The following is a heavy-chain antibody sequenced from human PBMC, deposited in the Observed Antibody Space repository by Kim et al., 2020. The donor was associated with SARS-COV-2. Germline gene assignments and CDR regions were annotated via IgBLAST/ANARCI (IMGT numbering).Heavy chain of an antibody. CDR1: GGSISSSNW. CDR3: ARGYDDILTGYQANWFDP. V-gene: IGHV4-4*02. J-gene: IGHJ5*02. CDR2: IYHSGST. Sequence: SETLSLTCAVSGGSISSSNWWSWVRQPPGKGLEWIGEIYHSGSTNYNPSLKSRVTISVDKSKNQFSLKLSSVTAADTAVYYCARGYDDILTGYQANWFDPWGQGTLVTVSS. D-gene: IGHD3-9*01.